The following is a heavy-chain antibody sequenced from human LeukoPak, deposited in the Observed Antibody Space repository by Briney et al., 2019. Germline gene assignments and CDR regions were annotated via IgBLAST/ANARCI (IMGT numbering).Heavy chain of an antibody. J-gene: IGHJ4*02. D-gene: IGHD1-26*01. CDR3: ARDLSGTYMVDY. V-gene: IGHV3-30-3*01. CDR2: ISHDGSAQ. Sequence: GGSLRLSCAASGFTFSTYDMKWVRQAPGEGLEWEAFISHDGSAQSYADSVKGRFTISRDNSKNTLYLQMNSLRPEDTAVYYCARDLSGTYMVDYWGQGTLVTVSS. CDR1: GFTFSTYD.